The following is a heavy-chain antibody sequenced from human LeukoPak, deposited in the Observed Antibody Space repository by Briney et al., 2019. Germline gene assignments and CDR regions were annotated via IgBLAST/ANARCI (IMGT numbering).Heavy chain of an antibody. V-gene: IGHV1-46*01. CDR3: ARTRPRVVVVVAATPGLGWFDP. D-gene: IGHD2-15*01. CDR1: GYTFTSYY. J-gene: IGHJ5*02. CDR2: INPSGGST. Sequence: ASVKVSCKASGYTFTSYYMHWVRQAPGQGLEWMGIINPSGGSTSFAQKFQGRVTMTRDTSTSTVYTELSSLRSEDTAVYYCARTRPRVVVVVAATPGLGWFDPWGQGTLVTVSS.